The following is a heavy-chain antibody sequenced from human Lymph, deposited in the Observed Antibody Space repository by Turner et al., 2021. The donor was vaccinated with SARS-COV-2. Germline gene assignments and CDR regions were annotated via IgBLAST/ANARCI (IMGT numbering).Heavy chain of an antibody. CDR1: GFTFSSYA. V-gene: IGHV3-30-3*01. J-gene: IGHJ4*02. D-gene: IGHD1-26*01. Sequence: QVQLVESGGGVVQPGRSLSLSCAASGFTFSSYAMHWVRQAPGKGLECVAVVSYDGNNKYYADSVKGRFTISRDNSKNTLYLQMNSLRTEDTAVYYCARTHSGNYLSAFDSWGQGTLVTVSS. CDR2: VSYDGNNK. CDR3: ARTHSGNYLSAFDS.